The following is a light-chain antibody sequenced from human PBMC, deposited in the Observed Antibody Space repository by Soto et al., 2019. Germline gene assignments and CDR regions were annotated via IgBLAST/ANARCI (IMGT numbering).Light chain of an antibody. V-gene: IGLV2-23*02. Sequence: QSVLTQPASVSGSPGQSITISCTGTSSDVGRYNLVSWYQHHPGKAPKLIIYDVTQWPSGASNRFSGSKSGNTASLTIFGLQDEDEADYYCCSYAGTTTFYVFGTGTKVTVL. CDR1: SSDVGRYNL. CDR3: CSYAGTTTFYV. J-gene: IGLJ1*01. CDR2: DVT.